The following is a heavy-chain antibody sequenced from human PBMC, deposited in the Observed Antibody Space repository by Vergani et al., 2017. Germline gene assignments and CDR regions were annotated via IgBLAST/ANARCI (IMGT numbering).Heavy chain of an antibody. CDR1: GFTFSSYS. J-gene: IGHJ6*02. CDR2: ISSSSSYI. D-gene: IGHD2-21*02. Sequence: EVQLVESGGGLVKPGGSLRLSCAASGFTFSSYSMNWVRQAPGKGLEWVAAISSSSSYIYYADSVKGRFTTSRDNAKNSLYLQMNSLRAEDTAVYYCARDRSAYCGGDCYSRYYYYGIDVWGQGTTVTVSS. V-gene: IGHV3-21*01. CDR3: ARDRSAYCGGDCYSRYYYYGIDV.